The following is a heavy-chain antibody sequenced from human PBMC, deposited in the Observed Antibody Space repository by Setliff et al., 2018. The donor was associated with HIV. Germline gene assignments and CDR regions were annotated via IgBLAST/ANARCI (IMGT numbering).Heavy chain of an antibody. D-gene: IGHD5-18*01. CDR2: ITGNSDYI. J-gene: IGHJ6*03. CDR1: GFTFSSYS. CDR3: ASSGYNYGGYYMDV. V-gene: IGHV3-21*04. Sequence: PGGSLRLSCAASGFTFSSYSMSWVRQAPGKGLEWVSSITGNSDYIYYVDSVKGRFTISRDNGKNSLYLQMNSLRAEDTAVYYCASSGYNYGGYYMDVWGKGTTVTVSS.